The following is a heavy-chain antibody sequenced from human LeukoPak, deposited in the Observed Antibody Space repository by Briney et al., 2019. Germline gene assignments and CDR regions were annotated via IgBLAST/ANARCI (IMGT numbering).Heavy chain of an antibody. V-gene: IGHV1-18*01. CDR3: ARNSSDWYGYMDV. CDR2: ISTYNGYA. Sequence: ASVKVSCKASGYTFTSYGISWVRQAPGQGLEWMGWISTYNGYANYAQKLQGRVTMTTETSTSTAYMELRSLRSDDTAVHYCARNSSDWYGYMDVWGKGTTATVSS. CDR1: GYTFTSYG. D-gene: IGHD6-19*01. J-gene: IGHJ6*04.